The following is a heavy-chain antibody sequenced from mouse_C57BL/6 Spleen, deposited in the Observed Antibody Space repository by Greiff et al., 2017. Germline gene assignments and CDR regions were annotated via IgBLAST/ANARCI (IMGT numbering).Heavy chain of an antibody. D-gene: IGHD2-3*01. CDR1: GYSITSGYY. CDR2: ISYDGSN. Sequence: EVQLVESGPGLVKPSQSLSLTCSVTGYSITSGYYWNWIRQFPGNKLEWMGYISYDGSNNYNPSLKNRISITRDTSKNQFFLKLNSVTTEDTATYYCARLIYDGYYLDYWGQGTTLTVSS. J-gene: IGHJ2*01. V-gene: IGHV3-6*01. CDR3: ARLIYDGYYLDY.